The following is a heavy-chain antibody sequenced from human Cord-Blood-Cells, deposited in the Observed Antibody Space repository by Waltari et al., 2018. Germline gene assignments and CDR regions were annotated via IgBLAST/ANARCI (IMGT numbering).Heavy chain of an antibody. J-gene: IGHJ6*02. Sequence: QVQLVQSGAEVKKPGASVKVSCKASGYTFTSYYMHWVRQAPGQGLEWMRIIKPSGGSTDYTQRCQGRVTRTRDTSTSAVYMELSSLRSEDTAVYYCARDVAAAGEGYYYYGMDVWGQGTTVTVSS. CDR2: IKPSGGST. CDR1: GYTFTSYY. CDR3: ARDVAAAGEGYYYYGMDV. V-gene: IGHV1-46*01. D-gene: IGHD6-13*01.